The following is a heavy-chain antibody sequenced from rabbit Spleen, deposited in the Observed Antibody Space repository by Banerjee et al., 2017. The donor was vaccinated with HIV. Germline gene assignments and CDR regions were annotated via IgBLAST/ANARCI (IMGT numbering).Heavy chain of an antibody. D-gene: IGHD1-1*01. CDR3: ARNYVNAFDP. J-gene: IGHJ2*01. CDR1: EFDFNNYY. V-gene: IGHV1S7*01. Sequence: QLKESGGGLVQPGGSLKLSCKASEFDFNNYYVSWVRQAPGKGLEWIGYIDPVFGTTYYASWVNGRFTISSHNAQNTLYLQLNSLTAADTATYFCARNYVNAFDPWGPGTLVTVS. CDR2: IDPVFGTT.